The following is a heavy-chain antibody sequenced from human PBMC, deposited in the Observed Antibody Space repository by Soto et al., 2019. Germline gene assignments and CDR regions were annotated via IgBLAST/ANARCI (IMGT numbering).Heavy chain of an antibody. J-gene: IGHJ4*02. CDR2: VSTYNGNT. V-gene: IGHV1-18*01. CDR3: ARGDDYGDY. Sequence: QVQLVQSGAEVKKPGASVKVSCKASGYTFTTYGITWVRQAPGQGLEWMGWVSTYNGNTNYAQKVQGRVTMTTDTSTTAADMELRSLRSDDTAVYYCARGDDYGDYWGQGTLVTVSS. CDR1: GYTFTTYG.